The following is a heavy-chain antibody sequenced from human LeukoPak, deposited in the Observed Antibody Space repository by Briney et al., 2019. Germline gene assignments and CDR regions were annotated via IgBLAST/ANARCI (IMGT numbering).Heavy chain of an antibody. J-gene: IGHJ4*02. CDR2: IYYSGST. CDR3: ARVGVAVAGAIDY. V-gene: IGHV4-39*07. Sequence: SETLSLTCTVSGGSISSSSYLWGWIRQPPGKGLEWIGSIYYSGSTYYNPSLKSRVTISADTSKNQFSLKLSSVTAADTAVYYCARVGVAVAGAIDYWGQGTLVTVPS. D-gene: IGHD6-19*01. CDR1: GGSISSSSYL.